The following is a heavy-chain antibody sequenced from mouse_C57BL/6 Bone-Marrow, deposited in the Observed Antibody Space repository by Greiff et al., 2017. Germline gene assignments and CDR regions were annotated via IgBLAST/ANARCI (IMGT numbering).Heavy chain of an antibody. D-gene: IGHD3-3*01. CDR3: AREGGPAFDD. CDR1: GYSITSGYY. CDR2: ISYDGSN. V-gene: IGHV3-6*01. Sequence: EVKLQESGPGLVKPSQSLSLTCSVTGYSITSGYYWNWIRQFPGNKLEWMGYISYDGSNNYNPSLKNRISITRDTTKNQFFLKLNSVTTEDTATYYCAREGGPAFDDWGQGTTLTVSS. J-gene: IGHJ2*01.